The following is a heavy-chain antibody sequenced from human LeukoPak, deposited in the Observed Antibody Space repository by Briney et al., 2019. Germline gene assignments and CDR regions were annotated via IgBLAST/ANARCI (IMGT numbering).Heavy chain of an antibody. CDR3: ARSGYSSGWYTETNWFDP. CDR1: GGSISSYY. CDR2: IYYSGST. Sequence: PSETLSLICTVSGGSISSYYWSWIRQPPGKGLEWIGYIYYSGSTNYNPSLKSRVTISVDTSKNQFSLKLSSVTAADTAVYYCARSGYSSGWYTETNWFDPWGQGTLVTVSS. J-gene: IGHJ5*02. V-gene: IGHV4-59*12. D-gene: IGHD6-19*01.